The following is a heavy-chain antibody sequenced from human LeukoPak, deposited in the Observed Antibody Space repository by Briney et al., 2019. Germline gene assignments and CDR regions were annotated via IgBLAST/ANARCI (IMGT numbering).Heavy chain of an antibody. J-gene: IGHJ1*01. D-gene: IGHD3-22*01. CDR2: ISGSGGST. CDR3: ASGGSYDSSGYYYAGYFQH. Sequence: GGSLRLSCAASGCTFSSYAMSWVRQAPGKGLEWVSAISGSGGSTYYADSVKGRFTISRDNSKNTLYLQMNSLRAEDTAVYYCASGGSYDSSGYYYAGYFQHWGQGTLVTVSS. CDR1: GCTFSSYA. V-gene: IGHV3-23*01.